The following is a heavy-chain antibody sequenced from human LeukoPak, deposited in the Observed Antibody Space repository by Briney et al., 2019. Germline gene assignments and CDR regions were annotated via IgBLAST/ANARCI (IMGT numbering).Heavy chain of an antibody. CDR2: ISSSGSTI. CDR1: GFTFSDYY. V-gene: IGHV3-11*04. CDR3: ARDGRTTVVTWANDY. D-gene: IGHD4-23*01. J-gene: IGHJ4*02. Sequence: GGSLRLSCAASGFTFSDYYMSWIRQAPGKGLEWVSYISSSGSTIYYADSVKGRFTISRDNAKSSLYLQMNSLRAEDTAVYYCARDGRTTVVTWANDYWGQGTLVTVSS.